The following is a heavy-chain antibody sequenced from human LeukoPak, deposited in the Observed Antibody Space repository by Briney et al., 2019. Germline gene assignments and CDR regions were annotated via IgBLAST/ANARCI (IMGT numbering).Heavy chain of an antibody. D-gene: IGHD2-8*01. V-gene: IGHV4-38-2*01. CDR2: IYHSGST. CDR1: GYSISSGYY. CDR3: ARHWGYIVLMVYAIDY. J-gene: IGHJ4*02. Sequence: SETLSLTCAVSGYSISSGYYWGWIRQPPGKGLGWIGSIYHSGSTYYNPSLKSRVTISVDTSKNQFSLKLSSVTAADTAVYYCARHWGYIVLMVYAIDYWGQGTLVTVSS.